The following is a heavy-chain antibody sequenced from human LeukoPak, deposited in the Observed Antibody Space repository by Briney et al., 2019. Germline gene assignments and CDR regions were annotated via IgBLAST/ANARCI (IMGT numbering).Heavy chain of an antibody. CDR3: ARGGFGSSTYYFEVDP. CDR2: IYFTGST. Sequence: PSETLSLTCTVSGGSMRSRYWTWVRQPPGKGLEWIGRIYFTGSTNYNPSLKSRVSMSVDTSKNQFSLRLTSVTAADTAVYYCARGGFGSSTYYFEVDPWGQGTLVSVSS. J-gene: IGHJ5*02. CDR1: GGSMRSRY. V-gene: IGHV4-59*11. D-gene: IGHD2/OR15-2a*01.